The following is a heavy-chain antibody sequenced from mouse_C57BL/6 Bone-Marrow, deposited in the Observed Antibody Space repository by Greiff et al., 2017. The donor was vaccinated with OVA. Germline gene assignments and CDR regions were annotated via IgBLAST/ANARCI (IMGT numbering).Heavy chain of an antibody. CDR1: GYTFTSYW. Sequence: VQLQQSGAELAKPGASVKLSCKASGYTFTSYWMHWVKQRPGQGLEWIGYINPSSGYTKYNQKFKDKATLPADKSSSTAYMQLSSLTYEDSAVYYCARRAHYYGSSYLYFDYWGQGTTLTVSS. CDR2: INPSSGYT. V-gene: IGHV1-7*01. CDR3: ARRAHYYGSSYLYFDY. D-gene: IGHD1-1*01. J-gene: IGHJ2*01.